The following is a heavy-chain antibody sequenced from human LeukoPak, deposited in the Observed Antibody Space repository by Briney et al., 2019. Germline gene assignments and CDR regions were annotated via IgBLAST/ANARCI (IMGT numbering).Heavy chain of an antibody. CDR1: GYTFTSYG. CDR3: ARDYAYCSSTSCSTFDY. V-gene: IGHV1-18*01. Sequence: ASVKVSCKASGYTFTSYGISWVRQAPGQGLEWMGWISAYNGNTNYAQKLQGRVTMTTDTSTSTAYMELRSLRSDDTAVYYCARDYAYCSSTSCSTFDYWAREPWSPSPQ. D-gene: IGHD2-2*01. J-gene: IGHJ4*02. CDR2: ISAYNGNT.